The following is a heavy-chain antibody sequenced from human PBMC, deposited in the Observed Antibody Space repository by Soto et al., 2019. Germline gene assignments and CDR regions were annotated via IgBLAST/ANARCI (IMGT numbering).Heavy chain of an antibody. CDR1: GYSFTSYW. V-gene: IGHV5-51*01. Sequence: PGESLKISCKGSGYSFTSYWIGWVRQMPGKGLEWMGIIYPGDSDTRYSPSFQGQVTISADKSISTAYLQWGSLKASDTAMYYCARQRCSSTSCYTFWFDPWGQGTLVTVSS. D-gene: IGHD2-2*02. CDR2: IYPGDSDT. CDR3: ARQRCSSTSCYTFWFDP. J-gene: IGHJ5*02.